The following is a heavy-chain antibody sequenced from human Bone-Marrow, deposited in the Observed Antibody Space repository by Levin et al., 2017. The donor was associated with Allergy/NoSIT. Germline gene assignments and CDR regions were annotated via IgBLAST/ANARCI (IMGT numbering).Heavy chain of an antibody. V-gene: IGHV4-4*02. CDR2: IHETGST. Sequence: SETLSLTCAVSGGSISGSNWWSWIRQPPGKGLEWIGNIHETGSTKYNPSLKSRVTISVDTSKNQFSLQLNSVTAADTAVYFCAREYYMDVWGKGTTVTVSS. CDR3: AREYYMDV. J-gene: IGHJ6*03. CDR1: GGSISGSNW.